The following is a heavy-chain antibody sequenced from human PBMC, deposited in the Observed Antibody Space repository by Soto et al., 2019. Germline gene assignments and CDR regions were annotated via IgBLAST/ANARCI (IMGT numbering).Heavy chain of an antibody. D-gene: IGHD5-12*01. V-gene: IGHV3-43*01. J-gene: IGHJ6*02. CDR2: ISWDGGST. Sequence: GGSLRLSCAASGFTFDDYTMHWVRQAPGKGLEWVSLISWDGGSTYYADSVKGRFTISRDNSKNSLYLQMNSLRTEDTALYYCAKDTGKYSGYDSISYYYYGMDVWGQGTTVTVSS. CDR1: GFTFDDYT. CDR3: AKDTGKYSGYDSISYYYYGMDV.